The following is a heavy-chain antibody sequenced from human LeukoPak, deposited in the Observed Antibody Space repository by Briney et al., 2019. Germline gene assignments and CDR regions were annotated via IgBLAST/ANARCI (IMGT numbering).Heavy chain of an antibody. J-gene: IGHJ6*02. V-gene: IGHV1-8*01. CDR2: MNPNSGNT. CDR3: ARGAWHYGSGSSYYYYGMDV. D-gene: IGHD3-10*01. CDR1: GYTFTSYD. Sequence: ASVKVSCKASGYTFTSYDINWVRQATGQGLEWMGWMNPNSGNTGYAQKFQGRVTMTRNTSISTAYMELSSLRSEDTAVYYCARGAWHYGSGSSYYYYGMDVWGQGTTVTVSS.